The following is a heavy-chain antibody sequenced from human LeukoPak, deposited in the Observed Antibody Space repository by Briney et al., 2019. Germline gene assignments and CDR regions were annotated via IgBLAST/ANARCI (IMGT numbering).Heavy chain of an antibody. CDR1: GESFSGYY. D-gene: IGHD2-2*01. J-gene: IGHJ4*02. Sequence: SETLSLTCTVYGESFSGYYWSWIRQPPGKGLEWIREINHSGSTHYNPSLKSRVTISLDTSKNQFSLKLSSVTAADTAVYYCASTERCSTTCPLDYWGQGTLVTVSS. CDR2: INHSGST. V-gene: IGHV4-34*01. CDR3: ASTERCSTTCPLDY.